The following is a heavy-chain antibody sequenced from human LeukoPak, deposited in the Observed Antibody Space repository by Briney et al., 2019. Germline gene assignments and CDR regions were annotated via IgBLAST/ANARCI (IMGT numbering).Heavy chain of an antibody. V-gene: IGHV3-23*01. Sequence: QAGGSLRLSCAASGFTFSSYAMSWVRQAPGKGLEWVSAISGSGGSTYYADSVKGRFTISRDNSKNTLYLQMNSLRAEDTAVYYCAPKVRGLYYFDYWGQGTLVTVSS. CDR1: GFTFSSYA. D-gene: IGHD3-10*01. CDR2: ISGSGGST. CDR3: APKVRGLYYFDY. J-gene: IGHJ4*02.